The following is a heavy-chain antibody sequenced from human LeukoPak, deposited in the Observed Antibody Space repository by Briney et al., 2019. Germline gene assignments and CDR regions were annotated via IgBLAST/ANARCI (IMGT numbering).Heavy chain of an antibody. V-gene: IGHV3-11*04. CDR2: ISGSGSDM. J-gene: IGHJ3*02. D-gene: IGHD6-6*01. Sequence: GGSLRLSCVVSGFGFSDSYMTWIRQTPGKGLEWLAYISGSGSDMYYADSVKGRFTISRDNAKNTLYLQMNSLRAEDTAVYYCAREGASSSLAFDIWGQGTMVTVSS. CDR1: GFGFSDSY. CDR3: AREGASSSLAFDI.